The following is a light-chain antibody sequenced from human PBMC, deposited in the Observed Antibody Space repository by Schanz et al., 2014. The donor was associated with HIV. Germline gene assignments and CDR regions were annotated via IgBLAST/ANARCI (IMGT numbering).Light chain of an antibody. CDR1: QSVLYSSNNKNY. CDR2: LAS. V-gene: IGKV4-1*01. Sequence: DIVMTQSPDSLAVSLGERATINCKSSQSVLYSSNNKNYLAWYQQKPGQPPKLLIYLASTRESGVPDRFSGSGSGKEFTLNRSSLHAEDVAGYYFQQYCSTPRTFGQGTKVEIK. CDR3: QQYCSTPRT. J-gene: IGKJ1*01.